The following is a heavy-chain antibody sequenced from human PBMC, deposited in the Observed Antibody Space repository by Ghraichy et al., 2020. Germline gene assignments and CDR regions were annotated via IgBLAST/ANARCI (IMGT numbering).Heavy chain of an antibody. CDR3: ASIHDYGDYAFWY. J-gene: IGHJ4*02. D-gene: IGHD4-17*01. CDR2: IYYSGST. V-gene: IGHV4-39*01. CDR1: GGSISSSSYY. Sequence: SETLSLTCTVSGGSISSSSYYWGWIRQPPGKGLEWIGSIYYSGSTYYNPSLKSRVTISVDTSKNQFSLKLSSVTAADTAVYYCASIHDYGDYAFWYWGQGTLVTVSS.